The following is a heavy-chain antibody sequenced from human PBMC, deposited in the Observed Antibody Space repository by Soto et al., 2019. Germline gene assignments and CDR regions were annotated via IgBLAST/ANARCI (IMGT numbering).Heavy chain of an antibody. CDR3: ARGDRVAVAGTWYYYGMDV. CDR1: GFTFGSYS. Sequence: PGGSLRLSCAASGFTFGSYSMNWFRQAPGKGLEWVSYISSSSSTIYYADSVKGRFTISRDNAKNSLYLQMNSLRDEDTAVYYCARGDRVAVAGTWYYYGMDVWGQGTTVTVSS. CDR2: ISSSSSTI. D-gene: IGHD6-19*01. J-gene: IGHJ6*02. V-gene: IGHV3-48*02.